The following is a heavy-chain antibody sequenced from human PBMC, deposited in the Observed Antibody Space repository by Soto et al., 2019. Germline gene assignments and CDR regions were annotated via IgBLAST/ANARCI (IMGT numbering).Heavy chain of an antibody. V-gene: IGHV3-23*01. CDR2: ISGSGGST. J-gene: IGHJ4*02. Sequence: EVQLLESGGGLVQPGGSLRLSCAASGFTFSSYAMSWVRQAPGKGLEWVSAISGSGGSTYYADSVKGRFTISRDNSKNTLYLQMNSLRAEDTAVYYCAKESLGSGSPPGGMVDYWCQGTLLTVSS. CDR1: GFTFSSYA. D-gene: IGHD6-19*01. CDR3: AKESLGSGSPPGGMVDY.